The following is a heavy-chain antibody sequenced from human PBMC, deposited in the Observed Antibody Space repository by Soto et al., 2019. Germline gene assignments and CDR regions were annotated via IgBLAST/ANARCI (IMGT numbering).Heavy chain of an antibody. Sequence: SETLSLTCTVSGGSISSYYWSWIRQPPGKGLEWIGYIYYSGSTNYNPSLKSRVTISVDTSKNQFSLKLSSVTAADTAVYYCAGWEDNWNYVPYYYYMDVWGKGTTVTVSS. J-gene: IGHJ6*03. D-gene: IGHD1-7*01. CDR2: IYYSGST. CDR3: AGWEDNWNYVPYYYYMDV. V-gene: IGHV4-59*01. CDR1: GGSISSYY.